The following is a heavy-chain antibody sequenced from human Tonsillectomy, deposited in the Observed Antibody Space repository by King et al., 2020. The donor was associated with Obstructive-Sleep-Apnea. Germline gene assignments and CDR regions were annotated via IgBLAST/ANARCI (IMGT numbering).Heavy chain of an antibody. CDR3: ATFTMVRGVMGYYYYYGMDV. V-gene: IGHV1-8*01. Sequence: QLVQSGDEVKKPGASVKVSCKASGYTFTSYDINWVRQATGQGLEWMGWMNPNSGNTGYAQKFQGRVTMTRNTSISTAYMELSSLRSEDTAVYYCATFTMVRGVMGYYYYYGMDVWGQGTTVTVSS. D-gene: IGHD3-10*01. CDR1: GYTFTSYD. CDR2: MNPNSGNT. J-gene: IGHJ6*02.